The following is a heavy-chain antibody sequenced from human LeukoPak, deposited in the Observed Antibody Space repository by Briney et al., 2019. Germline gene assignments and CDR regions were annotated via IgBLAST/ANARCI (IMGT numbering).Heavy chain of an antibody. Sequence: SETLSLTCTVSGGSISSYYWSWIRQPPGKGLEWIGYIYYSGSTNYNPSLKSRVTISVDTSKNQFTLKLSSVTAADTAVYYCARHSPQIAFDIWGQGTMVTVSS. J-gene: IGHJ3*02. CDR2: IYYSGST. CDR1: GGSISSYY. CDR3: ARHSPQIAFDI. V-gene: IGHV4-59*08.